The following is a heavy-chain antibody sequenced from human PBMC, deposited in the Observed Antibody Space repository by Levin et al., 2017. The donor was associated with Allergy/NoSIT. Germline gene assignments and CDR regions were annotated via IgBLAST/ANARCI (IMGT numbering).Heavy chain of an antibody. CDR1: GGSIRTSSYH. V-gene: IGHV4-39*07. J-gene: IGHJ4*02. Sequence: SQTLSLTCPVSGGSIRTSSYHWGWVRQPPGKGLEWIGNIYYTGRTSYNPSLESRVTISIDTSKKQFFLKLNSVTAADTAVYYCARVLSAISAAGPEKWGQGTLVTVSA. CDR2: IYYTGRT. D-gene: IGHD6-25*01. CDR3: ARVLSAISAAGPEK.